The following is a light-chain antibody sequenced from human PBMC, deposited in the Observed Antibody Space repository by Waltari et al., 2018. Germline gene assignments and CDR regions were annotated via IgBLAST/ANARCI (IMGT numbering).Light chain of an antibody. J-gene: IGLJ2*01. CDR1: SSDVGGYHL. CDR3: SSYAGGGTL. V-gene: IGLV2-23*02. CDR2: EVN. Sequence: QSALTQPASVSASPGQSITISCTGTSSDVGGYHLVSWYQQHPGKVPKLLIYEVNKRASGVLNRVSGSKSANPASLTISGLQAEDEADYYCSSYAGGGTLFGGGTKVTVL.